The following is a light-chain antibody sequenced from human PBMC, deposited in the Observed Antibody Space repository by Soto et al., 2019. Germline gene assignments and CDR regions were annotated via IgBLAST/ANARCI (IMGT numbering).Light chain of an antibody. V-gene: IGKV1-39*01. CDR1: QTIIRY. J-gene: IGKJ1*01. CDR2: AAS. Sequence: DIQMTQSPSSLSASVGDRVSITCRASQTIIRYLSWYQQKPGKAPKLLISAASSLQSGVSSRFXXSRSGTDFTLTISSLQSDDFATYYCQQTYSTPWTFGLGTKVEMK. CDR3: QQTYSTPWT.